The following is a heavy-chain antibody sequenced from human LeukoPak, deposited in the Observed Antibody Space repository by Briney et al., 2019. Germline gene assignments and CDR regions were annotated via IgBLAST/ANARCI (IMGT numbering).Heavy chain of an antibody. J-gene: IGHJ4*02. CDR2: ISSSSSYI. CDR1: GFTFSSYS. Sequence: PGGSLGLSCAASGFTFSSYSMNWVRQAPGKGLECVSSISSSSSYIYYADSVQGRFTISRDNAKNSLFLQMNSLRAEDTAVYYCARSYGGGYYSCFDYWGQGTLVTVSS. D-gene: IGHD3-3*01. V-gene: IGHV3-21*01. CDR3: ARSYGGGYYSCFDY.